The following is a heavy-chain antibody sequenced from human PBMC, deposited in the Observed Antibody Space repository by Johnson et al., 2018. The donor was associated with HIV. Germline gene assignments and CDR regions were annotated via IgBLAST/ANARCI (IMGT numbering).Heavy chain of an antibody. D-gene: IGHD1-26*01. Sequence: QMLLVESGGGVVQPGRSLRLSCAASGFTFSSYGMHWVRQAPGKGLEWVAVLSYDGSNKYYADSVKCRFTISTDNSKNTLYLQMNSLCDEDTAVYYCAKTYSGSNRDAFDIWGQGTMVTVSS. J-gene: IGHJ3*02. CDR2: LSYDGSNK. CDR1: GFTFSSYG. V-gene: IGHV3-30*18. CDR3: AKTYSGSNRDAFDI.